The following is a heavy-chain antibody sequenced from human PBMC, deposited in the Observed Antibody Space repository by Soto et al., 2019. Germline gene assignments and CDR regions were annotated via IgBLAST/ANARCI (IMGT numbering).Heavy chain of an antibody. CDR1: GGSISSGRYD. D-gene: IGHD1-26*01. CDR2: IQNSGST. Sequence: SETLSLTCTLSGGSISSGRYDWSWIRQAPGKGLEWIGYIQNSGSTNYYSPLKSRATISVDTSKNQFSLKLSSVTAADTTVYYCGRTDRNVAWAAWYCAEAILDTVSS. V-gene: IGHV4-61*01. J-gene: IGHJ4*02. CDR3: GRTDRNVAWAAWY.